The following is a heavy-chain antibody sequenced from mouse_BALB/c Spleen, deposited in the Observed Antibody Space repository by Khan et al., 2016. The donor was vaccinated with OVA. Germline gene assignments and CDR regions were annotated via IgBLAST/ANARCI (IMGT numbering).Heavy chain of an antibody. J-gene: IGHJ3*01. CDR2: ISTYYGDA. CDR3: ARGNGNSRFAY. D-gene: IGHD2-1*01. V-gene: IGHV1S137*01. CDR1: GYTFTDYA. Sequence: QMQLEESGAELVRPGVSVKISCKGSGYTFTDYAMHWVKQSHAKSLEWIGVISTYYGDATYNQKFKGKATMTVDKSSSTAYMELARLTSEDSAIYYCARGNGNSRFAYWGQGTLVTVSA.